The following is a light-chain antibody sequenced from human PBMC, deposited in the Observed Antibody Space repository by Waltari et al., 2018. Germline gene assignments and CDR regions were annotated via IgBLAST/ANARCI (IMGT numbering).Light chain of an antibody. Sequence: DIQMTQSPSSLSASVGDRVTITCRASQSITKFLNWYQQKPGKAPNLLIYGASSLQSGAPSRFSGSGSGTEFTLTISSLQPEDVATYYCQEANSFPLTFGGGTK. CDR2: GAS. CDR1: QSITKF. CDR3: QEANSFPLT. V-gene: IGKV1-39*01. J-gene: IGKJ4*01.